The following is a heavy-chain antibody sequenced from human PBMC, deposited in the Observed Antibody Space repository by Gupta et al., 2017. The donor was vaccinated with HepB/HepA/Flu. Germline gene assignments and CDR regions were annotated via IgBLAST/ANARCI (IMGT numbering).Heavy chain of an antibody. Sequence: QVQLVQSGAEVKKPGASVKVSCKASGYTFTSYFIHWVRQAPGQGLEWIGRINPSTGSTKYAQKWQGRITMTRDTSTSTGDVELSSLRSEETAVYYCARSTLRGATQQFYFDCGGQGTLVTVSS. D-gene: IGHD5-12*01. CDR2: INPSTGST. CDR3: ARSTLRGATQQFYFDC. CDR1: GYTFTSYF. J-gene: IGHJ4*02. V-gene: IGHV1-46*04.